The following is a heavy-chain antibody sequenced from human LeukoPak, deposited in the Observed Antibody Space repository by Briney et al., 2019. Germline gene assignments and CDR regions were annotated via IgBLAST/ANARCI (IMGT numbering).Heavy chain of an antibody. J-gene: IGHJ5*02. CDR3: ARSPDRSSVTPNWFDP. CDR2: INHSGST. V-gene: IGHV4-34*01. CDR1: GGSFSGYY. Sequence: SETLSLTCAVYGGSFSGYYWSWIRQPPGKGLEWIGEINHSGSTNYNPSLKSRVTISVDTSKNQFSLKLSSVTAADTAVYYCARSPDRSSVTPNWFDPWGQGTLVTVYS. D-gene: IGHD6-6*01.